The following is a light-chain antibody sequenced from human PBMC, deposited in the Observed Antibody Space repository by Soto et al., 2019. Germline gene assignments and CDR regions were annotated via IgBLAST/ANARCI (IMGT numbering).Light chain of an antibody. CDR2: GAS. Sequence: EIVLTQSPGTLSLSPGERATLSCRASQSVSSSFLAWYQQKPGQAPRLLIYGASYRATGIPDRFSGSGSGTDFTLTINRLEPEDFAVYYCQQYGSSPITFGQGTRLEIK. CDR1: QSVSSSF. V-gene: IGKV3-20*01. CDR3: QQYGSSPIT. J-gene: IGKJ5*01.